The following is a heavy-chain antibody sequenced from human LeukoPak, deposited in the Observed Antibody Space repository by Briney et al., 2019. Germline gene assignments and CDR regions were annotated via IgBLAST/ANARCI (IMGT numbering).Heavy chain of an antibody. CDR1: GGSFSGYY. CDR2: INHSGST. J-gene: IGHJ5*02. D-gene: IGHD6-13*01. Sequence: SETLSLTCAVYGGSFSGYYWSWIRQPPGKGLEWIGEINHSGSTNYNPSLKSRVTISVDTSKNQFSLKLSSVTAADTAVYYCARPLAAAGPKPWFDPWGQGTLVTVSS. V-gene: IGHV4-34*01. CDR3: ARPLAAAGPKPWFDP.